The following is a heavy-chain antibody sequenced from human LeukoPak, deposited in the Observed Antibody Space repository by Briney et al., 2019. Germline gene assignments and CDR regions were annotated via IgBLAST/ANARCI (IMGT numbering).Heavy chain of an antibody. CDR2: INPSGGST. CDR1: GYTFTSYY. D-gene: IGHD1-1*01. Sequence: ASVKVSCKASGYTFTSYYMHWVRQAPGQGLEWRGIINPSGGSTSYAQKFQGRVTMTRVTSTSTVYMELSSLRTDDTAVYYYARGMGVELERVDFGGQGTLVTVSS. V-gene: IGHV1-46*01. J-gene: IGHJ4*02. CDR3: ARGMGVELERVDF.